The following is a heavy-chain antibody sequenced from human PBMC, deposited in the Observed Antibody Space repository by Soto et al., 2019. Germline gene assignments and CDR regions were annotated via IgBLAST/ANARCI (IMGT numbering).Heavy chain of an antibody. J-gene: IGHJ4*02. V-gene: IGHV1-3*01. CDR1: GYTFTDYA. Sequence: HVELVQSGADVKKPGASVTISCKASGYTFTDYALHWVRQAPGQRLELMGWMNAGVGNTLYSQKFQGRITITRDTSASTAYMELNSLKSEDTAIYYCARDTGYTFGSLNYWGPGTLVTVSS. CDR2: MNAGVGNT. D-gene: IGHD5-18*01. CDR3: ARDTGYTFGSLNY.